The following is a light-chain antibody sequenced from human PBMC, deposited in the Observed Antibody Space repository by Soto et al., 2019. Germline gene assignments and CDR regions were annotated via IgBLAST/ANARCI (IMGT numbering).Light chain of an antibody. CDR3: QQYGSSGT. V-gene: IGKV3-20*01. CDR1: QSVSNNY. CDR2: GAS. Sequence: IGLKKSPGTLSLSPGERATLYCRASQSVSNNYLAWYQQKPGQAPRLLIYGASNRATGIPDRFSGSGSGTDFTLTISRLEPEDFAVYYCQQYGSSGTFGQGTKVDIK. J-gene: IGKJ1*01.